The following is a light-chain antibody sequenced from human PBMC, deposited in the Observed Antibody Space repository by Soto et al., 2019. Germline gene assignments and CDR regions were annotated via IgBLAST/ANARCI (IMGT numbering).Light chain of an antibody. Sequence: EILMTPSPATLSVSPGERAPLSCGAGQSVSGTLAWYQQKPGKAPSLLMYRASTRATGTPARFSGSGSGTEFTLTISSLQSEDFEVYYCQQYIRWPLTFGGGTKVDIK. CDR1: QSVSGT. J-gene: IGKJ4*01. CDR3: QQYIRWPLT. V-gene: IGKV3-15*01. CDR2: RAS.